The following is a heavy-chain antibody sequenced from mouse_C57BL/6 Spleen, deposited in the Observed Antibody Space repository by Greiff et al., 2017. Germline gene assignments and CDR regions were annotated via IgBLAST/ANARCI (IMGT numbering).Heavy chain of an antibody. CDR3: ARAYYDYWYFDV. D-gene: IGHD2-4*01. Sequence: EVQLVESGGGFVKPGGSLKLSCAASGFTFSSYAMSWVRQTPEKRLEWVATISDGGSYTYYPDNVKGRFTISRDNAKNNLYLQMSHLKSEDTAMYYCARAYYDYWYFDVWGTGTTVTVSS. V-gene: IGHV5-4*01. CDR2: ISDGGSYT. J-gene: IGHJ1*03. CDR1: GFTFSSYA.